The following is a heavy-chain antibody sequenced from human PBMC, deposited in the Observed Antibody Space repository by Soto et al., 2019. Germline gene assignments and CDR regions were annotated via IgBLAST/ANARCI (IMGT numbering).Heavy chain of an antibody. V-gene: IGHV3-23*01. D-gene: IGHD1-26*01. CDR3: AKESGADFVDYCDY. CDR1: GFTFSSYA. Sequence: EVQVLESGGGLVEPGGSLRLSCTASGFTFSSYAMSWVRQAPGKGLEWVSGISAGGGSSYYADSVKGRFTISRDNSKNTLYLQRNSLGAEDTAVYYCAKESGADFVDYCDYWGQGTLVSVSS. J-gene: IGHJ4*02. CDR2: ISAGGGSS.